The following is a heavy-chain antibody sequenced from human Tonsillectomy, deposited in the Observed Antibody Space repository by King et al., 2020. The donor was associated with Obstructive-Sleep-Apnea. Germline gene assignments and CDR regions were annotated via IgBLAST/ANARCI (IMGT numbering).Heavy chain of an antibody. D-gene: IGHD3-22*01. CDR2: IYYSGST. CDR3: ARTIVVVKGDAFDI. V-gene: IGHV4-59*01. CDR1: GGSISSYY. J-gene: IGHJ3*02. Sequence: QLQESGPGLVKPSETLSLTCTVSGGSISSYYWSWIRQPPGKGLEWIGYIYYSGSTNYNPSLKSRVTISVDTSKNQFSLKLSSVTAADTAVYYCARTIVVVKGDAFDIWGQETMVTVSS.